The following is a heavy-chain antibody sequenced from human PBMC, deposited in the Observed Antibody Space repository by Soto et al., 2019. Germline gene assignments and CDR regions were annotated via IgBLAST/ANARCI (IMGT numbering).Heavy chain of an antibody. J-gene: IGHJ4*02. CDR2: ISGSGGST. CDR3: AKASYDYIWGSYRYVGFDY. CDR1: GFIFSSYA. Sequence: EVQLLESGGGLVQPGGSLRLSCAASGFIFSSYAISWVRQAPGKGLEWVSGISGSGGSTYYADSVKGRFTISRDNSKNTLSLQMNSLRAEDTAVYYCAKASYDYIWGSYRYVGFDYWGQGALVTVSS. V-gene: IGHV3-23*01. D-gene: IGHD3-16*02.